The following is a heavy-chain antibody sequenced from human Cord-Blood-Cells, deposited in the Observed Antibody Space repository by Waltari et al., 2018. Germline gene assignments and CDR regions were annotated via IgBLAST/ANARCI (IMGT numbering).Heavy chain of an antibody. CDR1: GGSISSYY. V-gene: IGHV4-59*01. D-gene: IGHD6-13*01. CDR3: ARGSIAADLFDY. CDR2: IYYSGST. J-gene: IGHJ4*02. Sequence: QVQLQESGPGLVKPSETLSLTCTVSGGSISSYYWSWIRQPPGKGLEWIGYIYYSGSTNYNPSLKSRVTISVDTSKNQFSLKLSSVTAADTAVYYCARGSIAADLFDYWGQGTLVTVSS.